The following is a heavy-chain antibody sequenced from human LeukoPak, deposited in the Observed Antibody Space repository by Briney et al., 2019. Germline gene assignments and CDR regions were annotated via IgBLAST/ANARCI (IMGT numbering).Heavy chain of an antibody. CDR3: ARDPRYCSSISCPSLDY. CDR2: ISSSGSTI. D-gene: IGHD2-2*01. Sequence: GGSLRLSCAASGFTFSDYYMSWIRQAPGKGLEWVSYISSSGSTIYYADSVKGRFTISRDIAKNSLYLQMNSLRAEDTAVYYCARDPRYCSSISCPSLDYWGQGTLVTVSS. V-gene: IGHV3-11*01. J-gene: IGHJ4*02. CDR1: GFTFSDYY.